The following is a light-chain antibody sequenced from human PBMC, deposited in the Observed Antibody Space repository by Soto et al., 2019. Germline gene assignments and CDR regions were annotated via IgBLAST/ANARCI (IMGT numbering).Light chain of an antibody. CDR3: AAWDDSLSGFYV. CDR1: RSNIGSNY. Sequence: QSVLTQPPSASGTPGQRVTISCSGSRSNIGSNYVYWYQQLPGTAPKLLTYRNNQRPSGVPDRCSGSKSGTSASLAISGLRSEDEADYYCAAWDDSLSGFYVFGTGTKLTVL. V-gene: IGLV1-47*01. CDR2: RNN. J-gene: IGLJ1*01.